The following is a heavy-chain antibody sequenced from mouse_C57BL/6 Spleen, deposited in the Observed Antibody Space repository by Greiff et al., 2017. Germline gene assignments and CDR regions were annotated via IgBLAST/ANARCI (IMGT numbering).Heavy chain of an antibody. CDR2: IYPGDGDT. D-gene: IGHD4-1*01. V-gene: IGHV1-80*01. J-gene: IGHJ3*01. Sequence: QVQLQQSGAELVKPGASVKISCKASGYAFSSYWMNWVKQRPGKGLEWIGQIYPGDGDTNYNGKVKGKATLTADKSSSTAYMQLNSLTSEDSAVYFCARGTGTAWFAYWGQGTLVTVSA. CDR1: GYAFSSYW. CDR3: ARGTGTAWFAY.